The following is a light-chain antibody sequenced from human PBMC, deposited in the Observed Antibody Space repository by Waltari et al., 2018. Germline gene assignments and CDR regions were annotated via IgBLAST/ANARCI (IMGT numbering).Light chain of an antibody. CDR2: WAS. CDR1: QSVLYSSNNRNY. V-gene: IGKV4-1*01. Sequence: DIVMTQSPDSLAVSLGERATINCKSSQSVLYSSNNRNYLAWYQQKPGQPPRLLIYWASTRESGVPDRFSGSGSGTEFTLTISSLQAEDVAVYYCQQYYGTPPYTFGQGTKLEIE. CDR3: QQYYGTPPYT. J-gene: IGKJ2*01.